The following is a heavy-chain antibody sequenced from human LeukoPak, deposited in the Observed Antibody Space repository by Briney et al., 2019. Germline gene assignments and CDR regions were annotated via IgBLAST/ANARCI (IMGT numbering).Heavy chain of an antibody. J-gene: IGHJ6*02. CDR2: ISWNSSSI. V-gene: IGHV3-9*01. CDR3: AAGNALVSYFYGLDV. Sequence: GGSLRLSCAASGFTFDDYAMHWVRQVPGKGLEWVSGISWNSSSIGYADSVKGRFTISRDNAKNSLYLQMNSLRAEDTALYYCAAGNALVSYFYGLDVWGQGTTVTVSS. D-gene: IGHD1-14*01. CDR1: GFTFDDYA.